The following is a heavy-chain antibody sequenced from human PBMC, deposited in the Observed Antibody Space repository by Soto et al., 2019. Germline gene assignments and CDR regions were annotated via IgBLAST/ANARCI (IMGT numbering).Heavy chain of an antibody. V-gene: IGHV3-23*01. CDR1: GFTFSSYA. CDR2: ISGSGGST. CDR3: AKMTPVTNSKLYDFDY. D-gene: IGHD4-17*01. J-gene: IGHJ4*02. Sequence: GGSLRLSCAASGFTFSSYAMSWVRQAPGKGLEWVSAISGSGGSTYYADSVKGRFTISRDNSKNTLYLQMNSLRAEDTAVYYCAKMTPVTNSKLYDFDYWGQGTLVTVSS.